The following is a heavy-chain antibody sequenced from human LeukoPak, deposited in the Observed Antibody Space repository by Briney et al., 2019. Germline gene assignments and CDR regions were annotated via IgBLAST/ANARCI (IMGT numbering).Heavy chain of an antibody. CDR1: GFTVSSNY. D-gene: IGHD5-12*01. J-gene: IGHJ4*02. CDR3: ARGLVARRLWDLDY. Sequence: PGGSLRLSCAASGFTVSSNYMSWVRQAPGKGLEWVSYISASSDSIYYADSVKGRFTISRDNSKNTLYLQMNSLRAEDTAVYYCARGLVARRLWDLDYWGQGTLVTVSS. CDR2: ISASSDSI. V-gene: IGHV3-48*01.